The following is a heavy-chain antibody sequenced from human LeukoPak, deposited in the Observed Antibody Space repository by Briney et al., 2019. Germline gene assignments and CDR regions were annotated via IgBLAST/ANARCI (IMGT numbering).Heavy chain of an antibody. CDR2: MNPNSVNT. J-gene: IGHJ6*03. V-gene: IGHV1-8*01. CDR1: GYTFTSYD. Sequence: ASVKVSCKASGYTFTSYDINWVRQATGQGLEWMGWMNPNSVNTGYAQKFQGRVTMTRNTSISTAYMELSSLRSEDTAVYYCARGRIAVAGTSGYYYYYMDVWGKGTTVAISS. CDR3: ARGRIAVAGTSGYYYYYMDV. D-gene: IGHD6-19*01.